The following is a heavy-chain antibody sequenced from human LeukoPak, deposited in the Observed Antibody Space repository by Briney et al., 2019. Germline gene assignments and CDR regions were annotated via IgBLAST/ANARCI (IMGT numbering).Heavy chain of an antibody. CDR1: GYTFISFG. CDR2: ISAYNGNT. CDR3: ARGTGIAAGTDY. V-gene: IGHV1-18*01. J-gene: IGHJ4*02. D-gene: IGHD6-13*01. Sequence: ASVTVSCTASGYTFISFGISWVRQAPGQGLEWMGWISAYNGNTNYAQKFQGRVTMTTDTSTRTAYMELRSLRSDDTAVYYCARGTGIAAGTDYWGQGTLVTVSS.